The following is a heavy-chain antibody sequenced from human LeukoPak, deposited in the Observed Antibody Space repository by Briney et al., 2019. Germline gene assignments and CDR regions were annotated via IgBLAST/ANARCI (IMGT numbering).Heavy chain of an antibody. V-gene: IGHV3-74*01. D-gene: IGHD6-19*01. CDR1: GFTFSTHW. CDR3: AREPWGSGWYGDFDY. CDR2: MNGDGSST. J-gene: IGHJ4*02. Sequence: PGGSLRLSCAASGFTFSTHWMHWVRQAPGKGLAWVSRMNGDGSSTKYADSVKGRFTISRDNAKNTLYLQMNSLRAEDTAVYYCAREPWGSGWYGDFDYWGQGTLVTVSS.